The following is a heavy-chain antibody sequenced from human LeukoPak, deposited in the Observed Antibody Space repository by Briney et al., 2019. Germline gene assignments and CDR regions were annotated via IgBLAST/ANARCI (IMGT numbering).Heavy chain of an antibody. D-gene: IGHD4-23*01. CDR3: ARPAYGGGPDAFDI. V-gene: IGHV4-4*07. CDR1: GGSISNYY. CDR2: IYSSGTT. J-gene: IGHJ3*02. Sequence: SETLSLTCTVSGGSISNYYWSWIRQPAGKGLEWIGRIYSSGTTIYNPSLKSRVTMSVGTSKNQFSLKLISMTAADTAVYYCARPAYGGGPDAFDIWGQGTMVTVSS.